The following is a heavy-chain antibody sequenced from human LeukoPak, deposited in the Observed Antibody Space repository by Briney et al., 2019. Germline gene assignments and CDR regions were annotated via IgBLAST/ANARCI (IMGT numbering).Heavy chain of an antibody. CDR2: IYYSGST. J-gene: IGHJ4*02. CDR3: AGDYGSGSYRFDY. CDR1: GGSISSYS. Sequence: MSSETLSLTCTVSGGSISSYSWSWVRQPPGRGLEWIGYIYYSGSTTYNPSLKSRVTISLDTSKNQFSLKLNSVTAADTAVYYCAGDYGSGSYRFDYWGQGTLVTVSS. V-gene: IGHV4-59*12. D-gene: IGHD3-10*01.